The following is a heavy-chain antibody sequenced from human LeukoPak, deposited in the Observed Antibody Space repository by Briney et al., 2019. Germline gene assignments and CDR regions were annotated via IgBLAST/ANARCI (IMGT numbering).Heavy chain of an antibody. D-gene: IGHD3-16*02. CDR1: GGSISSYY. V-gene: IGHV4-59*01. J-gene: IGHJ4*02. CDR2: IYYSGST. CDR3: ARGHDHVWGSYQGGYFDY. Sequence: PSETLSLTCTVSGGSISSYYWSWIRQPPGKGLEWIGYIYYSGSTNYNPSLKSRVTISVDTSKNQFSLKLSSVTAADTAVYYCARGHDHVWGSYQGGYFDYWGQGTLVTVSS.